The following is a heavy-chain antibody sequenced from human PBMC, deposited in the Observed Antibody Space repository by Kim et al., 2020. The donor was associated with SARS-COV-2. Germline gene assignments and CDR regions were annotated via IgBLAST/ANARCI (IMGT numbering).Heavy chain of an antibody. CDR3: AVFFGGGNYYYGMDV. CDR2: ISYDGSNK. CDR1: GFTFSSYG. Sequence: GGSLRLSCAASGFTFSSYGMHWVRQAPGKGLEWVAVISYDGSNKYYADSVKGRFTISRDNSKNTLYLQMNSLRAEDTAVYYCAVFFGGGNYYYGMDVWGQGTTVTVSS. D-gene: IGHD3-3*01. J-gene: IGHJ6*02. V-gene: IGHV3-30*03.